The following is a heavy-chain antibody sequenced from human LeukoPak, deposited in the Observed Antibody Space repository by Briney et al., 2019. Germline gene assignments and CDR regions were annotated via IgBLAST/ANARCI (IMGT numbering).Heavy chain of an antibody. CDR3: AKDRLVGPWRSAFDI. Sequence: GGSLRLSCAASGFTFSSYAMSWVRQAPGKGPEWVSAISGSGGSTYYADSVKGRFTISRDNSKNTLYLQMNSLRAEDTAVYYCAKDRLVGPWRSAFDIWGQGTMVTVSS. CDR2: ISGSGGST. D-gene: IGHD1-26*01. J-gene: IGHJ3*02. CDR1: GFTFSSYA. V-gene: IGHV3-23*01.